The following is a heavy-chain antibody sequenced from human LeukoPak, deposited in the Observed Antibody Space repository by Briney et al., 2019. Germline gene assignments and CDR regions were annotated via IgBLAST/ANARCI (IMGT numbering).Heavy chain of an antibody. CDR3: ARAKLARGVISYYYYYMDV. Sequence: GASVKVSCKASTYTFTRYGISWVRQAPGQGLEWMGWISGYNGNTNYAQKFLGRVSMTADTATSTAYMELRSLTSDDTAMYYCARAKLARGVISYYYYYMDVWGKGTTVTVSS. CDR2: ISGYNGNT. D-gene: IGHD3-10*01. CDR1: TYTFTRYG. V-gene: IGHV1-18*01. J-gene: IGHJ6*03.